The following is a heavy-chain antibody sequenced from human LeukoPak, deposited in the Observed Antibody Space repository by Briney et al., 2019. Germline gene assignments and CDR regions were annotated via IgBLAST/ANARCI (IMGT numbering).Heavy chain of an antibody. V-gene: IGHV3-23*01. CDR3: AKDQPPYYYDSSGYYLTT. D-gene: IGHD3-22*01. CDR1: GFTFINYA. CDR2: ISGSGGST. Sequence: GGSLRLSCVASGFTFINYAMSWVRQAPGKGLEWVSAISGSGGSTYYADSVKGRLTISRDNSRNTLYLQMNSLRAEDTAVYYCAKDQPPYYYDSSGYYLTTWGQGTLVTVSS. J-gene: IGHJ5*02.